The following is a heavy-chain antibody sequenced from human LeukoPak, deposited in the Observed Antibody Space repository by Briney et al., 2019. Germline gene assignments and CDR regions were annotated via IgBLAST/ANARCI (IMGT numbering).Heavy chain of an antibody. J-gene: IGHJ6*02. D-gene: IGHD4-17*01. CDR1: GFTFGDYA. Sequence: PGGSLRLSCTASGFTFGDYAMSWFRQAPGKGLEWVGFIRSKAYGGTTEYAASVKGRFTISRDDSKSIAYLQMNSLKTEDTAVYYCTRVTVTTLNFSYGMDVWGQGTTVTVSS. CDR2: IRSKAYGGTT. V-gene: IGHV3-49*03. CDR3: TRVTVTTLNFSYGMDV.